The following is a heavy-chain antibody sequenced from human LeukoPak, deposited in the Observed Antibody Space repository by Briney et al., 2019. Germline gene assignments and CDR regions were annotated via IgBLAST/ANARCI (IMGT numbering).Heavy chain of an antibody. V-gene: IGHV1-18*01. Sequence: ASVTVSRKASGYTFTSYVIIWVRQAAGQELEWVGWINPYNGNTNHEQNLQGRVTLTRDTSTNTAYIELRSLRSYDHALYYCARVHYDCSVWGQGTLVTVSS. J-gene: IGHJ4*02. CDR1: GYTFTSYV. D-gene: IGHD3-22*01. CDR3: ARVHYDCSV. CDR2: INPYNGNT.